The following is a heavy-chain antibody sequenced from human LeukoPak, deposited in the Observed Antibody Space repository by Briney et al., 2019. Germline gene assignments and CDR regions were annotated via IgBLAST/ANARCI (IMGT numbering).Heavy chain of an antibody. Sequence: GASVKVSCKASGGTFSSYAISWVRQAPGQGLEWMGGIIPIFGTANYAQKFQGRVTITADKSTSTAYMELSSLRSEDTAVYYCARGVAAAGTLVWFDPWGQGTLVTVSS. D-gene: IGHD6-13*01. CDR2: IIPIFGTA. CDR1: GGTFSSYA. V-gene: IGHV1-69*06. CDR3: ARGVAAAGTLVWFDP. J-gene: IGHJ5*02.